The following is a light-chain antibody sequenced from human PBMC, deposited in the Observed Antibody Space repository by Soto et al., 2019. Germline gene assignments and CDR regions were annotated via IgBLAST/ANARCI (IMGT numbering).Light chain of an antibody. Sequence: DIQLNQTPSTLSASVGDRVRITCRASQSITSWLAWYQQRPGKAPNLLIYDASSLQSGVPSRFSGSGSGTEFTLTISSLQPDDSATYYCQQYNSHDDIAFGRGTKVDIK. V-gene: IGKV1-5*01. CDR1: QSITSW. J-gene: IGKJ4*01. CDR3: QQYNSHDDIA. CDR2: DAS.